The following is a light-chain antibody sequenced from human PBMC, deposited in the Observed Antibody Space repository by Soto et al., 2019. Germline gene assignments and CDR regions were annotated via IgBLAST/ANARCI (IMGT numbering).Light chain of an antibody. CDR3: QERSNWPQLT. J-gene: IGKJ4*01. Sequence: EIVLTQSPATLSLSPGERATLSCRASQSVSNYLAWYQQEPGQAPRLLIYDASNRATGIPARFSGSGSGTDFTLIISSLEPEDFAVYFCQERSNWPQLTFGGGTKVEIK. CDR2: DAS. CDR1: QSVSNY. V-gene: IGKV3-11*01.